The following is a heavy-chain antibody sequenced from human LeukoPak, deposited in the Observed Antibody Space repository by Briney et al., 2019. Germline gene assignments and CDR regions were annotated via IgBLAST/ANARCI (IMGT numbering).Heavy chain of an antibody. CDR1: GFSFSAYS. J-gene: IGHJ3*01. CDR3: AKENTRSRAPGQAFHP. CDR2: INFVYNP. Sequence: QTGGSLRLSCVASGFSFSAYSMGWVRQAPGRGLEWVSLINFVYNPHYADSCLGRLTISRDNSKKTVYLQMSRVTDDDTAVYHCAKENTRSRAPGQAFHPWGQGKMVTVSS. V-gene: IGHV3-23*01. D-gene: IGHD5-24*01.